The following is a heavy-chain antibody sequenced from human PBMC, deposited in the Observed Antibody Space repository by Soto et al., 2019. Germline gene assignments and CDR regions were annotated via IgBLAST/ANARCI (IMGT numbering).Heavy chain of an antibody. D-gene: IGHD3-9*01. J-gene: IGHJ4*02. CDR3: ARDGLHGDYDILTGYRFPGYFDY. Sequence: SQTLSLTCAISGDSVSSNSAAWNWIRQSPSRGLEWLGRTYYRSKWYNDYAVSVKSRITINPDTSKNQFSLQLNSVTPEDTAVYYCARDGLHGDYDILTGYRFPGYFDYWGQGTLVTVSS. CDR1: GDSVSSNSAA. V-gene: IGHV6-1*01. CDR2: TYYRSKWYN.